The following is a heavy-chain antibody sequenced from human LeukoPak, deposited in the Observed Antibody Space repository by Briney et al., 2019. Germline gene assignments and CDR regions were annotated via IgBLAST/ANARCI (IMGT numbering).Heavy chain of an antibody. V-gene: IGHV3-11*06. Sequence: PGRSLRLSCAASGFTFSDYYMSWIRQAPGKGLEWVSYISSSSSYTNYADSVKGRFTISRDNAKNSLYLQMNSLRAEDTAVYYCARDVDTAMVPNWFDPWGQGTLVTVSS. CDR1: GFTFSDYY. CDR2: ISSSSSYT. J-gene: IGHJ5*02. D-gene: IGHD5-18*01. CDR3: ARDVDTAMVPNWFDP.